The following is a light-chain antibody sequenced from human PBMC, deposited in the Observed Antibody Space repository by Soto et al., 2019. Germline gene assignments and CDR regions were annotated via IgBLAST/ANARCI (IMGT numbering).Light chain of an antibody. CDR2: LNSVGSH. J-gene: IGLJ3*02. CDR3: QTWSTDIRV. V-gene: IGLV4-69*01. CDR1: SGHNSYA. Sequence: QLVLTQPPSASASLGASVKLTCTLSSGHNSYAIAWHQQQPEKGPRYLMKLNSVGSHSKGDGIPDGFSGSSSGAERYLTISSLQSEDEADYYCQTWSTDIRVFGGGTKLTVL.